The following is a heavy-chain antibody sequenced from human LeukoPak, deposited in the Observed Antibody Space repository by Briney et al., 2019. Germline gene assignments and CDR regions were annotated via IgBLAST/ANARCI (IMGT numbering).Heavy chain of an antibody. D-gene: IGHD5-12*01. CDR2: ISGNGNTI. V-gene: IGHV3-11*04. CDR3: AREHAPVATIPAVFDY. Sequence: SGGSLRLSCTASGFPFNDYYMSWIRQAPGRGLEWVSSISGNGNTIYYADSVEDRFTVSRDNTKNSLYVQINSLKAEDTAVYYCAREHAPVATIPAVFDYWGQGTLVTVSS. CDR1: GFPFNDYY. J-gene: IGHJ4*02.